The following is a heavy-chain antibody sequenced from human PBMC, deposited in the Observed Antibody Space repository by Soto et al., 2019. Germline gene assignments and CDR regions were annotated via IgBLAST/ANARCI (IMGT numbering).Heavy chain of an antibody. CDR3: ARDLSRGSNWFDP. J-gene: IGHJ5*02. V-gene: IGHV4-31*03. D-gene: IGHD1-26*01. CDR1: GGSISSSSYY. CDR2: IYYSGST. Sequence: SETLSLTCTVSGGSISSSSYYWGWIRQHPGKGLEWIGYIYYSGSTYYNPSLKSRVTISVDTSKNQFSLKLSSVTAADTAVYYCARDLSRGSNWFDPWGQGTLVTVSS.